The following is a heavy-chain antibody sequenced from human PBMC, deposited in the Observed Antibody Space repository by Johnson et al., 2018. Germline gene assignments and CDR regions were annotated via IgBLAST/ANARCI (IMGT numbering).Heavy chain of an antibody. CDR2: ISYDGSKK. J-gene: IGHJ6*03. CDR3: ARANWNDETNYYYYMDV. CDR1: GFTFSSYA. D-gene: IGHD1-20*01. V-gene: IGHV3-30-3*01. Sequence: QVQLVESGGGVVQPARSLRLSCAASGFTFSSYAMHWVRQAPGKGLEWVAVISYDGSKKYYADSVKCRFTISRDNSKNTLYLQMNSLRAEESALYYCARANWNDETNYYYYMDVWGKGTTVTVSS.